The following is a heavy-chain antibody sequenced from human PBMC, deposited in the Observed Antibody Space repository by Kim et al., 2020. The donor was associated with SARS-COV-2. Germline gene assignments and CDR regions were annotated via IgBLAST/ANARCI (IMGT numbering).Heavy chain of an antibody. Sequence: GGSLRLSCAASGFTFSSYGMHWVRQAPGKGLEWVAVISYDGSNKYYADSVKGRFTISRDNSKNTLYLQMNSLRAEDTAVYYCAKAHLLYNWNYGAYWGQGTLVTVSS. J-gene: IGHJ4*02. D-gene: IGHD1-20*01. V-gene: IGHV3-30*18. CDR3: AKAHLLYNWNYGAY. CDR1: GFTFSSYG. CDR2: ISYDGSNK.